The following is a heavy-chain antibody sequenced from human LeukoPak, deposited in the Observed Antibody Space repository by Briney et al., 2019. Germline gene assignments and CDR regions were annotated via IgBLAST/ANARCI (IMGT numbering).Heavy chain of an antibody. V-gene: IGHV4-31*03. CDR1: GGSISSNGYY. CDR2: IFYSGST. CDR3: ARVNGYKYGYEFAFDI. Sequence: KASETLSLTCTVSGGSISSNGYYWNWIRQHPGKGLEWIGNIFYSGSTYYNPSLKSRVTISVDTSKNQFSLKLSSVTAADTAVYYCARVNGYKYGYEFAFDIWGQGTMVTVSS. D-gene: IGHD5-18*01. J-gene: IGHJ3*02.